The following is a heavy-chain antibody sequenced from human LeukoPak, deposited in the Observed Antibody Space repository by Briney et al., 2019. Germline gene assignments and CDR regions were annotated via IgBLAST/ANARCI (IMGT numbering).Heavy chain of an antibody. CDR1: GFTFSSYS. D-gene: IGHD4-17*01. V-gene: IGHV3-48*01. CDR2: ISSSSSTI. J-gene: IGHJ4*02. Sequence: SGGSLRLSCAASGFTFSSYSMNWVRQAPGKGLEWVSYISSSSSTIYYADSVEGRFTISRDNAKNSLYLQMNSLRAEDTAVYYCASLAYGDYVGYWGQGTLVTVSS. CDR3: ASLAYGDYVGY.